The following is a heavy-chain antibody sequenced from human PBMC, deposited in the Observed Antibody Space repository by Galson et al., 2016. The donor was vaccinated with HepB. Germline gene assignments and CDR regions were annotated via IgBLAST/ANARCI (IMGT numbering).Heavy chain of an antibody. CDR3: ARDNSYRRAFDY. J-gene: IGHJ4*02. Sequence: SLRLSCAASRFSLSTYDMHWVRQAPGKGLKWVAVISYDGSNKLYAESVKGRFSISKDNSKNTLYLQMNSLRAEDTAVYHCARDNSYRRAFDYWGQGTLVTVSS. D-gene: IGHD3-16*02. V-gene: IGHV3-30-3*01. CDR2: ISYDGSNK. CDR1: RFSLSTYD.